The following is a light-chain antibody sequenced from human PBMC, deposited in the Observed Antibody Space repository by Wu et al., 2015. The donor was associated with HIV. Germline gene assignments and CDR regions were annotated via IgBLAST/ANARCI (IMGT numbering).Light chain of an antibody. CDR2: KTS. J-gene: IGKJ2*01. CDR3: QQYNTYPYN. Sequence: QMTQTPSTLSASVGDRVTITCRASQSLSVWLAWYQQKPGKAPRLLIYKTSNLENGVPSRFSGSGSGTDFTLTINSLQADDFATYYCQQYNTYPYNFGQGTKLEIK. CDR1: QSLSVW. V-gene: IGKV1-5*03.